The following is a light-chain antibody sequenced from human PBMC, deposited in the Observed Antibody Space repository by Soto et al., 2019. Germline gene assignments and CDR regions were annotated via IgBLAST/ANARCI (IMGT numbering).Light chain of an antibody. Sequence: QSVLTQPPSASGTPGQMVTISCSGSSSNIGSNYVYWYQQLPGTAPKLLIYRNNQRPSGVPDRFSGFKSGTSASLAISGLRSEDEADYYCAAWDDSLSGVVFGGGTKVTVL. V-gene: IGLV1-47*01. CDR2: RNN. J-gene: IGLJ2*01. CDR3: AAWDDSLSGVV. CDR1: SSNIGSNY.